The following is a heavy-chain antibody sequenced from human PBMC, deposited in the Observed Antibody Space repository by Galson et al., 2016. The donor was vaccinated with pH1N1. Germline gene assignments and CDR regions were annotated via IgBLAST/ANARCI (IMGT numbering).Heavy chain of an antibody. V-gene: IGHV3-7*01. CDR3: ARAIGSRSAY. D-gene: IGHD3-16*02. Sequence: SLRLSCAASGFTLGNYWMHWVRQVPGKGLEWVANIKEDGSETYYVDSVRGRFTISRDNAKNSLYLQMNSLRDEDTALYYCARAIGSRSAYWGQGTLVTVSS. CDR1: GFTLGNYW. CDR2: IKEDGSET. J-gene: IGHJ4*02.